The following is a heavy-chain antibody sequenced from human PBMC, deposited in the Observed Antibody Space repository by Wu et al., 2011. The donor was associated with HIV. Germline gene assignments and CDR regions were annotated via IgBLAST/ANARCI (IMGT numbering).Heavy chain of an antibody. D-gene: IGHD6-19*01. Sequence: QVQLVQSGAEVKKPGASVKVSCKASGYTFTGYYMHWVRQAPGQGLEWMGWINPNSGGTNFAQKFQGRVTMTRDTSISTAYMELSRLRSDDTAVYYCARGGGMNIAVPGRYGDYYYYMDVWGKGTTVTVSS. CDR1: GYTFTGYY. CDR3: ARGGGMNIAVPGRYGDYYYYMDV. CDR2: INPNSGGT. V-gene: IGHV1-2*02. J-gene: IGHJ6*03.